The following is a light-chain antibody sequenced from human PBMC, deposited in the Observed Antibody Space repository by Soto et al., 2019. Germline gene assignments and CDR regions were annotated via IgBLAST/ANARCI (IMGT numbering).Light chain of an antibody. J-gene: IGLJ1*01. CDR2: DVT. Sequence: SVLTQPASLSGPPGQSITISCPGTSSHIGSYNYISWYQHHPGKAPKLMIYDVTNRPSGVSNRFSASKSGNTASLTISGLQAEDEADYYCSSYTASSTLVFGTGTKVTVL. V-gene: IGLV2-14*03. CDR3: SSYTASSTLV. CDR1: SSHIGSYNY.